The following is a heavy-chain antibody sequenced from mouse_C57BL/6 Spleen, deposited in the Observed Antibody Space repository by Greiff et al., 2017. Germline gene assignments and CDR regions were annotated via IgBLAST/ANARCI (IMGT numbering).Heavy chain of an antibody. J-gene: IGHJ3*01. D-gene: IGHD2-4*01. V-gene: IGHV1-52*01. CDR1: GYTFTSYC. CDR2: IDPSDSET. Sequence: QVQLKQPGAELVRPGSSVKLSCKASGYTFTSYCMHWVKQRPIQGLEWIGNIDPSDSETHYNQKFKDKDTLTVDKSSSTAYMQLSSLTSEDSAVYYCARHDYAGGWFAYWGQGTLVTVSA. CDR3: ARHDYAGGWFAY.